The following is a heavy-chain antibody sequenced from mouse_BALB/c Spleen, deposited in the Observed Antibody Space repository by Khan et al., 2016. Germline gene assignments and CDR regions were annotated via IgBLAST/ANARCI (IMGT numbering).Heavy chain of an antibody. D-gene: IGHD1-1*01. V-gene: IGHV3-1*02. CDR2: IHYSGST. CDR1: DYSITSGYS. J-gene: IGHJ4*01. Sequence: EVQLQESGPDLVTPSQSLSLTCTVTDYSITSGYSWHWIRQFPGNKLEWMGYIHYSGSTNYNPSLKSRTSITRDKSKNQFFLQLNSVTTEDTATYYGVRYGYYAMDYWGQGTSVTVSS. CDR3: VRYGYYAMDY.